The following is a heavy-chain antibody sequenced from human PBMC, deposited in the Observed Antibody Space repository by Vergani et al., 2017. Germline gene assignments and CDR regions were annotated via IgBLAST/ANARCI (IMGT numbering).Heavy chain of an antibody. D-gene: IGHD3-16*01. V-gene: IGHV1-2*02. CDR2: INPNTGGT. Sequence: QVQLVQSGAEVRKPGASVKVSCTASGYTFTDFYMHWVRQAPGQGLEWMGWINPNTGGTNYALKFQGRVTMTRDTSSSTAYMELSRLRSDDTAVYSCARVGGLGSHDKDYYYCGMDVWGQGTTVTVSS. CDR3: ARVGGLGSHDKDYYYCGMDV. CDR1: GYTFTDFY. J-gene: IGHJ6*02.